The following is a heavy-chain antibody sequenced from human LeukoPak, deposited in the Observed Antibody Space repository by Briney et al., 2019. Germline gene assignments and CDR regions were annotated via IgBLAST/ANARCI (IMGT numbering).Heavy chain of an antibody. J-gene: IGHJ4*02. CDR3: ARLGGNMKFVY. Sequence: GGSLPLSCAASGFTFSSYWMSWVRQAPGKGLEWVANIKQDVSETYYVDSLKGRFTISRDNAKSSLYLQMNSLRAEDTAVYYCARLGGNMKFVYWGQGTLV. D-gene: IGHD2-15*01. CDR1: GFTFSSYW. CDR2: IKQDVSET. V-gene: IGHV3-7*04.